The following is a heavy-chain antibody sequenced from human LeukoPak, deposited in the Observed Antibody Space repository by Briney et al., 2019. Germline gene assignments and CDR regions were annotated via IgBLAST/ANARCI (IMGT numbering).Heavy chain of an antibody. V-gene: IGHV4-59*01. D-gene: IGHD5-18*01. CDR2: IYYSGST. Sequence: SETLSLTCTVSGGSISSYYWSWIRQPPGKGLEWIGYIYYSGSTNYNPSLKSRVTISVDTPKNQFSLKLSSVTAADTALYYCARENGYRYDYWGQGTLVTVSS. CDR1: GGSISSYY. CDR3: ARENGYRYDY. J-gene: IGHJ4*02.